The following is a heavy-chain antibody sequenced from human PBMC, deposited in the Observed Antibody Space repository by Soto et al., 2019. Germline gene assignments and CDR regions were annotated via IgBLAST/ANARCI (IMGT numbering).Heavy chain of an antibody. CDR2: LYWDDDR. V-gene: IGHV2-5*02. J-gene: IGHJ6*03. CDR1: GLSLSTRGVG. Sequence: QITLKESRPTLVEPTQTLTLTCTFSGLSLSTRGVGVGWVRQPPGKALEWLALLYWDDDRRYNPSLNNRLTITKDTSKNQVVLTMTNMGPVDTGTYYCAHYTTNTYVDGWGTGTTVTVSS. D-gene: IGHD1-1*01. CDR3: AHYTTNTYVDG.